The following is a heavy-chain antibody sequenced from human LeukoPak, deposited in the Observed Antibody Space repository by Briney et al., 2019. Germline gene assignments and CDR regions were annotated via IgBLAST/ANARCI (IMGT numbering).Heavy chain of an antibody. D-gene: IGHD3-10*01. V-gene: IGHV3-11*05. CDR2: ISSSSSYT. CDR1: GFTFSDYY. J-gene: IGHJ4*02. CDR3: ARGFTMVRDLNYFDY. Sequence: KPGGSLRLSCAASGFTFSDYYMSWIRQAPGKGLEWVSYISSSSSYTNYADSVKGRFTISRDNAKNSLYLQMNSLRAEDTAVYYCARGFTMVRDLNYFDYWGQGTLVTVSS.